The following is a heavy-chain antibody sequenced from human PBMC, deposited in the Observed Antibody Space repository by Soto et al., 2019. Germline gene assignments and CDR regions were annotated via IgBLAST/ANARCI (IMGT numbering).Heavy chain of an antibody. D-gene: IGHD3-3*01. CDR2: IVAGSGKT. V-gene: IGHV1-58*01. Sequence: SVKVSCKTSGFTFSKSALQWVRQSRGQRLEWIGWIVAGSGKTNYAQKFHERVTITRDMSTTTAYMELSSLGSEDTAVYYCAAADYDFRSGYYGYHYYVIDVSAQRTTVTVSS. CDR3: AAADYDFRSGYYGYHYYVIDV. CDR1: GFTFSKSA. J-gene: IGHJ6*02.